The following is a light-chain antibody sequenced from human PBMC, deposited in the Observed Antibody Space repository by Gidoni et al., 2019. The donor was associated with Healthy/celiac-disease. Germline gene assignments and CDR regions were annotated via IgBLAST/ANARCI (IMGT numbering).Light chain of an antibody. CDR2: YFS. Sequence: QSALTQPASVSGSPGQSITISCTGTSSDVGGYNYVSWYQQHPGKAPKLMIYYFSNRPSGVSNRFSGSKSGNTASLTISGLQAEDEADYYCSSYTSSSTVVFGGGTKLTVL. CDR1: SSDVGGYNY. CDR3: SSYTSSSTVV. V-gene: IGLV2-14*03. J-gene: IGLJ2*01.